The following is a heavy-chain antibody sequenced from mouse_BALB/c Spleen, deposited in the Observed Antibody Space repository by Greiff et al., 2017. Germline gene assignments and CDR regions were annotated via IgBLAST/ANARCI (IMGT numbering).Heavy chain of an antibody. Sequence: DVQLVESGGGLVKLGGSLKLSCAASGFTFSSYYMSWVRQTPEKRLELVAAINSNGGSTYYPDTVKGRFTISRDNAKNTLYLQMSSLKSEDTALYYCARQGYDYDGAWFAYWGQGTLVTVSA. D-gene: IGHD2-4*01. CDR2: INSNGGST. J-gene: IGHJ3*01. CDR3: ARQGYDYDGAWFAY. CDR1: GFTFSSYY. V-gene: IGHV5-6-2*01.